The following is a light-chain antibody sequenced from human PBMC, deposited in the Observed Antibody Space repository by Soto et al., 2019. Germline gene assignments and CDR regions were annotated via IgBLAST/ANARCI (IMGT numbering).Light chain of an antibody. CDR1: SNDVGGYNY. CDR2: DVS. CDR3: SSYTTTTTPGV. V-gene: IGLV2-14*01. Sequence: QSALTQPASVSGSPGQSITISCTGTSNDVGGYNYVSWYQQYPDKAPTLIIYDVSNRPSGVSTRFSGSKSGNRASLTISGLQAEDEADYYCSSYTTTTTPGVFGAGTKLTVL. J-gene: IGLJ1*01.